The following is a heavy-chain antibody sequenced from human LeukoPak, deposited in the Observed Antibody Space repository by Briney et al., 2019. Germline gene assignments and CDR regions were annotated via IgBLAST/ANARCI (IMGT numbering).Heavy chain of an antibody. J-gene: IGHJ6*02. CDR2: MNPNNGNT. Sequence: GASVKVSCKASGYTFTSYDINWVRQATGQGLEWMGWMNPNNGNTGYAQKSQGRVTMTRNTSISTAYMELSSLRSEDTAVYYCASKRVWFGELLSPYGMDVWGQGTTVTVSS. CDR3: ASKRVWFGELLSPYGMDV. D-gene: IGHD3-10*01. V-gene: IGHV1-8*01. CDR1: GYTFTSYD.